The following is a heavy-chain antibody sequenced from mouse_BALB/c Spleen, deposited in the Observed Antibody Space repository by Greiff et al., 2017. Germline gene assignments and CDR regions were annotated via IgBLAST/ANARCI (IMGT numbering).Heavy chain of an antibody. D-gene: IGHD2-3*01. V-gene: IGHV1-7*01. J-gene: IGHJ1*01. CDR2: INPSTGYT. CDR1: GYTFTSYW. CDR3: ARWLLLGYFDV. Sequence: QVQLQQSGAELAKPGASVKMSCKASGYTFTSYWMHWVKQRPGQGLEWIGYINPSTGYTEYNQKFKDKATLTADKSSSTAYMQMSSLTSEDSAVYSCARWLLLGYFDVWGAGTTVTDSS.